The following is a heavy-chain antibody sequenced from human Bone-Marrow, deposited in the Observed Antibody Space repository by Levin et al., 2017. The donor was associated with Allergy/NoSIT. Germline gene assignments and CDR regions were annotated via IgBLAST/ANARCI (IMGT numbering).Heavy chain of an antibody. V-gene: IGHV3-53*01. CDR1: EFTVSNNY. CDR2: IYSSGVT. CDR3: SRKTDSNPPGAY. D-gene: IGHD6-13*01. Sequence: GGSLRLSCAASEFTVSNNYMSWVRQAPGKGLEWVSTIYSSGVTNYADSVKGRFIISRDRSKNTLYLQMNRLRDEDTAVYYCSRKTDSNPPGAYWGQGTLVTVSS. J-gene: IGHJ4*02.